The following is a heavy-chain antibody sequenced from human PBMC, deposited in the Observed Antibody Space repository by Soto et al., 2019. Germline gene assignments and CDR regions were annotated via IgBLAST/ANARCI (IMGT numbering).Heavy chain of an antibody. CDR2: ISYDSTKT. J-gene: IGHJ6*02. CDR3: ARTRSAWSDFHYYSLDV. Sequence: QVQLVESGGGVVQPGRSLRLSCAASGFTFNSYGMHWVRQGPGNGLEWVAFISYDSTKTYYADSVKGRFTISRDNSNSALYVQMNSLTGEATAVYYCARTRSAWSDFHYYSLDVLGQGTTVTVS. V-gene: IGHV3-30*03. D-gene: IGHD1-26*01. CDR1: GFTFNSYG.